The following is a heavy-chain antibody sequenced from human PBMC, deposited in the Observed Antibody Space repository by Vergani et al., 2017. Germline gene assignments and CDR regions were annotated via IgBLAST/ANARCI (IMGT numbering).Heavy chain of an antibody. D-gene: IGHD3-22*01. CDR1: GGSISSYY. J-gene: IGHJ4*02. CDR2: IYYSGST. CDR3: VRGYYYDSSGPFDY. Sequence: QVQLQESGPGLVKPSETLSLTCTVSGGSISSYYWSWIRQPPGKGLEWIGYIYYSGSTNYNPSLKSRVTISVDTSKNQFSLKLSSVTAADTAVYYCVRGYYYDSSGPFDYWGQGTLVTVSS. V-gene: IGHV4-59*01.